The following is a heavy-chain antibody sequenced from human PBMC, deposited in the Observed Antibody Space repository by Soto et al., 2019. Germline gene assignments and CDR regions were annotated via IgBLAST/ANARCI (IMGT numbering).Heavy chain of an antibody. CDR3: ARATSFSGHHGY. CDR1: GGSFSSGGYY. CDR2: IYYSGST. V-gene: IGHV4-31*03. Sequence: QLQLQESGPGLVKPSQTLSLACTVSGGSFSSGGYYWSWIRQFPGKGLEWIGYIYYSGSTYYNPSLKSRFTISLATSKNQFSLKLSSVTAADTAVYYCARATSFSGHHGYWGQGTLVTVSS. D-gene: IGHD2-8*02. J-gene: IGHJ4*02.